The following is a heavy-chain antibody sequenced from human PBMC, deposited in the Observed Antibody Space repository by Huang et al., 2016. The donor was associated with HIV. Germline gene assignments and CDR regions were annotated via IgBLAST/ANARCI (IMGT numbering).Heavy chain of an antibody. D-gene: IGHD6-6*01. CDR2: IFPDYSDS. Sequence: VQLVQSGAEVKKPGESLKISCKGSGYSFSSYWIAWVRQMPGKGLEWMGIIFPDYSDSTSSPSFAGQVTISADKSIGTAYLQWSSLKASDTAMYYCARRFSSSSGYFDYWGQGSLVTVSS. V-gene: IGHV5-51*01. CDR1: GYSFSSYW. CDR3: ARRFSSSSGYFDY. J-gene: IGHJ4*02.